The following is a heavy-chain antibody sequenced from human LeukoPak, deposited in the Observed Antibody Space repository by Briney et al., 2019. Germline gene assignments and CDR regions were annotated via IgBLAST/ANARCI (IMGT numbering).Heavy chain of an antibody. CDR3: ARDRGLTKSGGVGFDY. CDR2: IYYSGST. J-gene: IGHJ4*02. V-gene: IGHV4-59*01. CDR1: GGSISSYY. D-gene: IGHD4/OR15-4a*01. Sequence: SETLSLTCTVSGGSISSYYWSWIRQPPGKGLEWIGYIYYSGSTNYNPSLKSRVTISVDTSKNQFSLKLSSVTAADTAVYYCARDRGLTKSGGVGFDYRGQGTLVTVSS.